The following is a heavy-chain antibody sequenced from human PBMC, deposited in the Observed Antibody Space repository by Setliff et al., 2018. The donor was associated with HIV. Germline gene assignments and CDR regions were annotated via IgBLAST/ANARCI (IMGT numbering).Heavy chain of an antibody. CDR1: GYSFSSYD. CDR2: MNPNSGNT. Sequence: RASVKVSCKASGYSFSSYDINWVRQATGQGLEWMGWMNPNSGNTGYAQKFKGRVSMTRNTSISTAYMELSNLRSEDTAVYYCASAPPGELHLGYWGQGTHVTVSS. V-gene: IGHV1-8*02. J-gene: IGHJ4*02. CDR3: ASAPPGELHLGY. D-gene: IGHD1-26*01.